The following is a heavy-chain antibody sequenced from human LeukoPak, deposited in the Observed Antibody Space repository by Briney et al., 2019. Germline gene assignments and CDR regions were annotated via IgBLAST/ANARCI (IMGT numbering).Heavy chain of an antibody. D-gene: IGHD2-21*01. CDR3: AADSEFDIPASFDL. CDR1: TFVFSVSS. V-gene: IGHV3-21*01. CDR2: ISRGGNAK. J-gene: IGHJ4*02. Sequence: PGGSLRLSCAASTFVFSVSSMNWVRQAPGKGLEWVSSISRGGNAKHYADSVKGRFTISRDNAKNSLYLQMDSLRVEDTAVYFCAADSEFDIPASFDLWGQGALVTVSS.